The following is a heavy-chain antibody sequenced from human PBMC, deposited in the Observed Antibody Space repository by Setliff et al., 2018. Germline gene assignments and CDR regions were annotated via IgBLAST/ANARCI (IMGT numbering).Heavy chain of an antibody. Sequence: SETLSLTCTVSGGSISSYYWSWIRQPPGKGLEWIGYIYTSGSTNYNPSLESRVTISVDTSKNQFSLKMTSVTAADTAVYYCARHGLHCTNGICPPPFDPWGQGTLVTVSS. CDR2: IYTSGST. CDR3: ARHGLHCTNGICPPPFDP. D-gene: IGHD2-8*01. V-gene: IGHV4-4*08. J-gene: IGHJ5*02. CDR1: GGSISSYY.